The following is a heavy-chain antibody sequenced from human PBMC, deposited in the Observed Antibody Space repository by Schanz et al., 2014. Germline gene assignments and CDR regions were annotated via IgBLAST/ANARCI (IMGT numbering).Heavy chain of an antibody. CDR2: ISAYNGNT. CDR1: GYTFTSYG. J-gene: IGHJ5*02. D-gene: IGHD6-25*01. CDR3: AREPLSGYNWFDP. V-gene: IGHV1-18*01. Sequence: QIQLVQSGPEVKKPGATVKVSCKASGYTFTSYGISWVRQAPGQGLEWMGWISAYNGNTKYPQNLQGRVTMTTDTSTSTVYMELRSLRSDDTAVYYCAREPLSGYNWFDPWGQGSLVTVSS.